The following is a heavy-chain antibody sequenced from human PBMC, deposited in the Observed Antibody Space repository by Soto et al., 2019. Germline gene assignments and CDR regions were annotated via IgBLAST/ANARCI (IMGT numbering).Heavy chain of an antibody. CDR1: GGTFSSYT. V-gene: IGHV1-69*02. Sequence: GASVKVSCKASGGTFSSYTISWVRQAPGQGLEWMGRIIPILGIANYAQKFQGRVTITADKSTSTAYMELSSLRSEDTAVYYCARGSCSSTSCYMMRNWFDPWGQGTLVTVSS. D-gene: IGHD2-2*02. CDR3: ARGSCSSTSCYMMRNWFDP. J-gene: IGHJ5*02. CDR2: IIPILGIA.